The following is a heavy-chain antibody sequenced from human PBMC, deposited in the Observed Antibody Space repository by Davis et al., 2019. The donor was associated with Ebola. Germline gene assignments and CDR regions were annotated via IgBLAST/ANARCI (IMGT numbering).Heavy chain of an antibody. CDR2: INPHNGNT. V-gene: IGHV1-18*01. CDR3: ARAQFPTTSDH. CDR1: GFTFSTYT. D-gene: IGHD1-1*01. Sequence: GESLKISCAASGFTFSTYTMTWVRQAPGQGLEWMGWINPHNGNTNYAQNVQGRVTMTTDTSTSTAYMEVGSLRSDDTAVYYCARAQFPTTSDHWGQGTLVTVSS. J-gene: IGHJ4*02.